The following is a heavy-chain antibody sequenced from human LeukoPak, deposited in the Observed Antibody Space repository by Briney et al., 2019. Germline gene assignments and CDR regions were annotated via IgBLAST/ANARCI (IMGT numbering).Heavy chain of an antibody. CDR1: GFTFSSYA. J-gene: IGHJ2*01. D-gene: IGHD3-10*01. CDR2: IGTAGDT. CDR3: AREGPGRYFDL. V-gene: IGHV3-13*01. Sequence: PGGSLRHSCAASGFTFSSYAMHWVRPTTGKGLEWVSAIGTAGDTYYPGSVKGRFTISRENAKNSLYLQINSLRAGDTAVYYCAREGPGRYFDLWGRGTLVTVSS.